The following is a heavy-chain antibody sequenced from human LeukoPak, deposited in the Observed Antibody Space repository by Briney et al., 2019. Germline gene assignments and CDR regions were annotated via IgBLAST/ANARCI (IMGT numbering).Heavy chain of an antibody. J-gene: IGHJ4*02. V-gene: IGHV1-8*01. CDR2: MNPNSGNT. CDR1: GYTFTSYD. Sequence: SVKVSCEASGYTFTSYDINWVRQATGQGLEWMGWMNPNSGNTGYAQKFQGRVTMTRNTSISTAYMELSSLRSEDTAVYYCARGLEMATIPVGYWGQGTLVTVSS. CDR3: ARGLEMATIPVGY. D-gene: IGHD5-12*01.